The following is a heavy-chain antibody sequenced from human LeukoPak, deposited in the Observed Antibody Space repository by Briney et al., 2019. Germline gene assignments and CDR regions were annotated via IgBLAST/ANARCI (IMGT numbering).Heavy chain of an antibody. J-gene: IGHJ3*02. D-gene: IGHD4-23*01. CDR1: GGTFSSYA. CDR2: IIPIFGTA. Sequence: GSSVKLSCKASGGTFSSYAISWVRQAPGQGLEWMGGIIPIFGTANYAQKFQGRVTITTDESTSTAYMELSSLRSEDTAVSYCARDVPIPASTPFLDVFDIWGQETMVTVSS. CDR3: ARDVPIPASTPFLDVFDI. V-gene: IGHV1-69*05.